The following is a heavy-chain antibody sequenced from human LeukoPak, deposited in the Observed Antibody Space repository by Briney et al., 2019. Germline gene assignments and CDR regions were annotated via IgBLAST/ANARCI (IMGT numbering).Heavy chain of an antibody. Sequence: ASVKVSCKASGYTFTSYYMHWVRQAPGQGLEWMGIINPSGGSTSYAQKFQGRVTMTRDTSISTAYMELSRLRSDDTAVYYCARGHGVYCSGGSCYTPPFDYWGQGTLVTVSS. V-gene: IGHV1-46*01. D-gene: IGHD2-15*01. CDR2: INPSGGST. J-gene: IGHJ4*02. CDR3: ARGHGVYCSGGSCYTPPFDY. CDR1: GYTFTSYY.